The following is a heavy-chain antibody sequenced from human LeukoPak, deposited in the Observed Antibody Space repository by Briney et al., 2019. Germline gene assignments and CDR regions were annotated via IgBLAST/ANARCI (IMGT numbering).Heavy chain of an antibody. CDR2: IYYSGST. CDR1: GGSISSYY. Sequence: SETLSLTCTVSGGSISSYYWSWIRQPPGKGLEWIGYIYYSGSTNYNPSLKSRVTISVDTSKNQFSLKLSSVTAADTAVYYCARDKNDFWSGYRFGYGMDVWGQGTTVTVSS. J-gene: IGHJ6*02. CDR3: ARDKNDFWSGYRFGYGMDV. D-gene: IGHD3-3*01. V-gene: IGHV4-59*01.